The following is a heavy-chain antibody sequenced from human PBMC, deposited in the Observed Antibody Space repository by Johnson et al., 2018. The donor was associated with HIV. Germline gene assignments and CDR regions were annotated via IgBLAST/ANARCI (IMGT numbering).Heavy chain of an antibody. Sequence: AAGGVIFSSYGMHWVRQAPGKGLEWVAFIRYDGSNKYYADSVKGRFTISRDNSKNTLYLQMNSLRAEDTAVHYCAKDMGGDRNAFDIWGQGTMVTVSS. CDR3: AKDMGGDRNAFDI. V-gene: IGHV3-30*02. CDR1: GVIFSSYG. CDR2: IRYDGSNK. J-gene: IGHJ3*02. D-gene: IGHD1-26*01.